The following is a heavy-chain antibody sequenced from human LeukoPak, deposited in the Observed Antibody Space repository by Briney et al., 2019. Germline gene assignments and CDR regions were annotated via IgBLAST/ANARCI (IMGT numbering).Heavy chain of an antibody. D-gene: IGHD2-21*02. V-gene: IGHV4-4*02. CDR1: GGSISSSNW. CDR2: IYHSGST. CDR3: ARDIVVVSGGGFDY. Sequence: SETLSLTCAVSGGSISSSNWWSWVRQPPGKGLEWIGEIYHSGSTNYNPSLNSRVTISLDTSKNQFSLNLSSVTAADTAVYYCARDIVVVSGGGFDYWGQGTLVTVSS. J-gene: IGHJ4*02.